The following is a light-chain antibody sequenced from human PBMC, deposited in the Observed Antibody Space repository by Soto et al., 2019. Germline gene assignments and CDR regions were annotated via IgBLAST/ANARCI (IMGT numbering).Light chain of an antibody. CDR1: SSDVGGYNY. V-gene: IGLV2-8*01. CDR3: SSFAGGGNPVL. CDR2: EVT. Sequence: QSALTQPPSASGSLGQSVTISCTGTSSDVGGYNYVSWHQQHLGKAPKVMIYEVTKRPPGVPDRFSGSKSGNTASLTVSGLQSDDEADYCCSSFAGGGNPVLLGGGTKLTVL. J-gene: IGLJ2*01.